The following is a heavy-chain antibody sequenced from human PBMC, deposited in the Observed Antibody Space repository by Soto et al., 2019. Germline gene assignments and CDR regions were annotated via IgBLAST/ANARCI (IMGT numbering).Heavy chain of an antibody. CDR2: IAYDGISK. D-gene: IGHD1-26*01. V-gene: IGHV3-30*18. CDR1: GFTFSSYG. J-gene: IGHJ5*02. Sequence: QVQLVESVGGVVQPGRSLRLSCAASGFTFSSYGMYWVRQAPGKGLEWVAVIAYDGISKYYADSVKGRLTISRDNPENTLYLQMNSLRAEDTAVYYCAKGSIVGATKDWFDPWGQGTLVTVSS. CDR3: AKGSIVGATKDWFDP.